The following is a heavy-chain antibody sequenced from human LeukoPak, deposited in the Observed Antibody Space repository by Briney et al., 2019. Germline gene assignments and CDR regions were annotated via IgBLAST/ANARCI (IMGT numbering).Heavy chain of an antibody. CDR1: GFTSSNHR. V-gene: IGHV3-7*01. Sequence: GGSLSLTCGSPGFTSSNHRMEWAQRGPGKGRERVANIKQDGSAKNYVDSVKGRFSISRDNAKNSLYLQMNSLRAEDSAVYYCARDRAYSSFDYWGQGTLVTVSS. CDR2: IKQDGSAK. CDR3: ARDRAYSSFDY. D-gene: IGHD6-13*01. J-gene: IGHJ4*02.